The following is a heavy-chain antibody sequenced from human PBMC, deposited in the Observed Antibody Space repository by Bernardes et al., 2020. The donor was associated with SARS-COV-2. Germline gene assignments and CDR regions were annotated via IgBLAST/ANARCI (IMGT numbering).Heavy chain of an antibody. V-gene: IGHV4-39*01. CDR3: ARHARITIFGVVIIPSWFDP. D-gene: IGHD3-3*01. CDR1: VCSISSSIYY. CDR2: IYYSRIT. J-gene: IGHJ5*02. Sequence: SETLSLTCTFSVCSISSSIYYCCWIRQPPGNGLEWIGSIYYSRITYYNPSLKSRVTISVDTSKNQFSLKLSSVTAADTAVYYCARHARITIFGVVIIPSWFDPWGKGTLVTVSS.